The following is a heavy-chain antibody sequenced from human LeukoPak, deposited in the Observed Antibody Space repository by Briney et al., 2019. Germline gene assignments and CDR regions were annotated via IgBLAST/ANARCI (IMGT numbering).Heavy chain of an antibody. CDR3: ARDTRIAAAVPRYFDL. V-gene: IGHV4-59*01. Sequence: PSETLSLTCTVSGGSISSYYWSWIRQPPGKGLEWIGYIYYSGSTNYNPSLKSRVTISVDTSKNQFSLKLSSVTAADTAVYYCARDTRIAAAVPRYFDLWGRGTLVTVSS. D-gene: IGHD6-13*01. CDR2: IYYSGST. CDR1: GGSISSYY. J-gene: IGHJ2*01.